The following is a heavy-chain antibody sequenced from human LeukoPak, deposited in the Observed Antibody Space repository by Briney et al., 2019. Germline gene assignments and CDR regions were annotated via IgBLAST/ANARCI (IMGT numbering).Heavy chain of an antibody. CDR2: IWYDGSNK. Sequence: GRSLRLSCAASGFTFSNYGMHWVRQAPGKGLEWVAVIWYDGSNKYYADSVKGRFTISRDNSRTTLYLQMNSLRAGDTAVYYCARGGSGSQGGLYGMDVWGQGTTVTVSS. J-gene: IGHJ6*02. V-gene: IGHV3-33*01. D-gene: IGHD3-22*01. CDR1: GFTFSNYG. CDR3: ARGGSGSQGGLYGMDV.